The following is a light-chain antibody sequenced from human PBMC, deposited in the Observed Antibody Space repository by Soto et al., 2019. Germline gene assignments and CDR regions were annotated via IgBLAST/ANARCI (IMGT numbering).Light chain of an antibody. V-gene: IGKV3-11*01. CDR2: YAS. Sequence: EIVLTQSPATLSLSPGERATLSCRASQSVISNLAWYHQKPGQAPRLLLYYASNRATGIPARFSGSGSGTDFTLTISSLEPEDFAVYYCQQRSNWPRTFGQGTKVEIK. J-gene: IGKJ1*01. CDR3: QQRSNWPRT. CDR1: QSVISN.